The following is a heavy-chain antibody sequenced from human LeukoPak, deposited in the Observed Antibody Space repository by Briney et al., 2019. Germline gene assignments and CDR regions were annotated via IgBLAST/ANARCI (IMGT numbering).Heavy chain of an antibody. Sequence: ASVKVSCKASGYTFTGYYMHWVRQAPGQGLEWMGWISAYNGNTNYAQKLQGRVTMTTDTSTSTAYMELRSLRSDDTAVYYCARLGYSYYDSSGYYYFDYWGQGTLVTVSS. V-gene: IGHV1-18*04. J-gene: IGHJ4*02. D-gene: IGHD3-22*01. CDR3: ARLGYSYYDSSGYYYFDY. CDR1: GYTFTGYY. CDR2: ISAYNGNT.